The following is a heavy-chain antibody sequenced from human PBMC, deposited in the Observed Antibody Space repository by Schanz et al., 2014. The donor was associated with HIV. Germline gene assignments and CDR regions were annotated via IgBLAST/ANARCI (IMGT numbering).Heavy chain of an antibody. D-gene: IGHD3-10*01. V-gene: IGHV1-69*18. Sequence: QVPLVQSGAEVKKPGSSVKVSCKASGGSFSSYAINWVRQAPGQGLEWMGTIIPIFATADSAQKFQGRLTITADDSTSTAYMELSSLRSEDTAVYYCARAWYHYGSGSYYRNYGMDVWGQGTTVTVSS. CDR3: ARAWYHYGSGSYYRNYGMDV. J-gene: IGHJ6*02. CDR1: GGSFSSYA. CDR2: IIPIFATA.